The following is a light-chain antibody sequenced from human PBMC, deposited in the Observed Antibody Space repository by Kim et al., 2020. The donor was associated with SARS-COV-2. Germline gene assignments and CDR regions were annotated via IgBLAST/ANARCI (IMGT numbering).Light chain of an antibody. CDR2: DAS. V-gene: IGKV3D-15*01. CDR1: QSVRSS. J-gene: IGKJ4*01. CDR3: QQYYTWSALT. Sequence: EMVTTQSPATLSVSPGERATLSCRASQSVRSSLAWYQQKPGQAPRLLIYDASIRATGVPARFTGSGSGTEFTLTISSLQSEDFAVYFCQQYYTWSALTFGGGTKVDIK.